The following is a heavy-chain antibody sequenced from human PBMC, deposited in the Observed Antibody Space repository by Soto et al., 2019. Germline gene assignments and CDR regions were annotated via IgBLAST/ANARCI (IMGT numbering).Heavy chain of an antibody. D-gene: IGHD3-9*01. J-gene: IGHJ4*02. CDR3: ARAPEDYDILTGYYLY. CDR1: GGTLSSYA. Sequence: GASVKVSCKASGGTLSSYAISWVRQAPGQGLEWMGGIIPIFGTANYAQKFQGRVTITADKSTSTAYMELSSLRSEDTAVYYCARAPEDYDILTGYYLYWGQGTLVTVSS. V-gene: IGHV1-69*06. CDR2: IIPIFGTA.